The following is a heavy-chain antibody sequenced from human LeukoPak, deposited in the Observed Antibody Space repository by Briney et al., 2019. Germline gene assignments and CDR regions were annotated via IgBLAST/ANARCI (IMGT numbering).Heavy chain of an antibody. D-gene: IGHD6-13*01. Sequence: PSETLSLTCTVSGASISGSGYYWSWIRQPAGKGLEWIGRIYTSGSTNYNPSLKSRVTISVDTSKNQFSLKLSSVTAADTAVYYCARVYYSNSYDYWYFDLWGRGTLVTVSS. V-gene: IGHV4-61*02. J-gene: IGHJ2*01. CDR1: GASISGSGYY. CDR3: ARVYYSNSYDYWYFDL. CDR2: IYTSGST.